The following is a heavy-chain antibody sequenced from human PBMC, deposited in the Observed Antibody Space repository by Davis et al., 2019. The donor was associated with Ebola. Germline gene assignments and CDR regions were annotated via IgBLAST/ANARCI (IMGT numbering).Heavy chain of an antibody. CDR2: IKEDASEK. J-gene: IGHJ4*02. V-gene: IGHV3-7*01. CDR1: GFSFSSFW. CDR3: AKQRWLQSYYFDN. Sequence: GESLKISCAASGFSFSSFWMSWVRQAPGKGLEWVANIKEDASEKYYVDSVKGRFTISRDNAKNSLYLQMNSLRAEDTAVYYCAKQRWLQSYYFDNWGQGTLVTVSS. D-gene: IGHD5-24*01.